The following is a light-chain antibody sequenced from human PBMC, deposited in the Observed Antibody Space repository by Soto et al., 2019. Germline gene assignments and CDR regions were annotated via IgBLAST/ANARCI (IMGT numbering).Light chain of an antibody. V-gene: IGKV1-39*01. CDR1: QSISSS. CDR2: AAY. CDR3: QQSFNLPRT. Sequence: DIEMTQSPSSLSASVGETITITCRASQSISSSLNWFQHSPGQPPKLLLFAAYNLHAGVPPRFSGSGSGTSVSLTIRSLQPEDFSTYYCQQSFNLPRTFGPGTRVEFK. J-gene: IGKJ1*01.